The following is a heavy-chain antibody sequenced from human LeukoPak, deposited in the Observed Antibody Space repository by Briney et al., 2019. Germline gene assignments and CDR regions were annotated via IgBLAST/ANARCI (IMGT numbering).Heavy chain of an antibody. J-gene: IGHJ4*02. CDR1: GYTFTSYG. V-gene: IGHV1-18*01. Sequence: SVKVSCKASGYTFTSYGISWVRQAPGQGLEWMGWISAYNGNTNYAQKLQGRVTMTTDTSTSTAYMELRSLRSDDTAVYYCARQAIRGVREYYFDYWGQGTLVTVSS. D-gene: IGHD3-10*01. CDR3: ARQAIRGVREYYFDY. CDR2: ISAYNGNT.